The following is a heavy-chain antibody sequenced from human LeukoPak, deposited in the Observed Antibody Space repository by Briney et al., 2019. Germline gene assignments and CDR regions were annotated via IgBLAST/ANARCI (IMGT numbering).Heavy chain of an antibody. D-gene: IGHD7-27*01. CDR3: ARGTGAPNYFDY. CDR2: INPNGGGT. CDR1: GYTFTGYY. Sequence: VASVKVSCKASGYTFTGYYIHWVRQAPGQGLEWMAWINPNGGGTNYAQKFQGRVAVTGDSSISTAYMELSGLTSDDTAVFYCARGTGAPNYFDYWGQGTLVTVSS. V-gene: IGHV1-2*02. J-gene: IGHJ4*02.